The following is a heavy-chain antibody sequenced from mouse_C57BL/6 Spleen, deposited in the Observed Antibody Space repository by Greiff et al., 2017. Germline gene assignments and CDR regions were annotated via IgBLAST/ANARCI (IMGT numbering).Heavy chain of an antibody. CDR1: GFSLTSYG. Sequence: VKVVESGPGLVAPSQSLSITCTVSGFSLTSYGVDWVRQPPGKGLEWLGVIWGGGSTNYNSALMSRLSISKDNSKSQVFLKMDSLQTDDTAMYYCAKHYDYDGLDYYAMDYWGQGTSVTVSS. J-gene: IGHJ4*01. CDR2: IWGGGST. CDR3: AKHYDYDGLDYYAMDY. V-gene: IGHV2-9*01. D-gene: IGHD2-4*01.